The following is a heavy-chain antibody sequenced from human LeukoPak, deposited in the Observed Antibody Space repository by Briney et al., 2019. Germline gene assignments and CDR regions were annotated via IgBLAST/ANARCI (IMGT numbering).Heavy chain of an antibody. J-gene: IGHJ4*02. V-gene: IGHV3-30*18. CDR1: GFTFSSYG. Sequence: GGSLRLSCAASGFTFSSYGMHWVRQAPGKGLEWVAVISYDGSKKYYADSVKGRFTISRDNSKNTLYLQMNSLRAEDTAVYYCANLGTYYDILTGSHRPPYFDYWGQGTLVTVSS. D-gene: IGHD3-9*01. CDR3: ANLGTYYDILTGSHRPPYFDY. CDR2: ISYDGSKK.